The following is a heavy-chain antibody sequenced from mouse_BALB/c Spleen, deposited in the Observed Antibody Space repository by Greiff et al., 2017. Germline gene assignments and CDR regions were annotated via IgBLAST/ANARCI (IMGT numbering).Heavy chain of an antibody. D-gene: IGHD1-2*01. CDR2: INPYNGAT. Sequence: EVQLQQSGPELVKPGASVKISCKASGYSFTGYYMHWVKQSHVKSLEWIGRINPYNGATSYNQNFKDKASLTVDKSSSTAYMELHSLTSEDSAVYYCAREGITTATFAYWGQGTLVTVSA. V-gene: IGHV1-26*01. CDR3: AREGITTATFAY. J-gene: IGHJ3*01. CDR1: GYSFTGYY.